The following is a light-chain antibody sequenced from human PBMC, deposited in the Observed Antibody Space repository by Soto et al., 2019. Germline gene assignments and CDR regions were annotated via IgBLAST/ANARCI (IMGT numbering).Light chain of an antibody. CDR2: VAS. V-gene: IGKV1-12*01. Sequence: DIQMTQSPSSVSASVGDRVTITCRARQDVSSWLAWYQQKPGKAPKLLIYVASTLQRGVPSRFSRSGAGTDFTLTISSLQPEDFATYYCQQANSFPITFGQGTRLEIK. CDR3: QQANSFPIT. J-gene: IGKJ5*01. CDR1: QDVSSW.